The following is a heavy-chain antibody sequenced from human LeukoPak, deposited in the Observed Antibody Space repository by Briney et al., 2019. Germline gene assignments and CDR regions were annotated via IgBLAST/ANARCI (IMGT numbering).Heavy chain of an antibody. CDR2: NSWNSGSI. J-gene: IGHJ4*02. CDR1: GSTCDDYA. D-gene: IGHD2-15*01. V-gene: IGHV3-9*01. Sequence: GGSLRLSCAASGSTCDDYAMHWVRQAPGKGLEWVSGNSWNSGSIGYADSVKGRFTISRDNAKNSLYLQMNSLRAEDTALYYCAKDLLPGGGSCYDYWGQGTLVTVSS. CDR3: AKDLLPGGGSCYDY.